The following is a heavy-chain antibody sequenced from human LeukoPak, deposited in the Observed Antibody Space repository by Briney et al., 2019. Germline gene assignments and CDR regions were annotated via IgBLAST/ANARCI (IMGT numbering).Heavy chain of an antibody. J-gene: IGHJ4*02. CDR1: DFTFSFYW. V-gene: IGHV3-7*01. CDR2: ILPDGSEK. D-gene: IGHD6-19*01. CDR3: GGLGRNGWYGVDY. Sequence: GGSLRLSCAASDFTFSFYWMTWVRQAPGEGLEWVANILPDGSEKYYPDSVKGRFTISRDNPTNSLYLQINSLRAEDTALYYCGGLGRNGWYGVDYWGQGTLVTVSS.